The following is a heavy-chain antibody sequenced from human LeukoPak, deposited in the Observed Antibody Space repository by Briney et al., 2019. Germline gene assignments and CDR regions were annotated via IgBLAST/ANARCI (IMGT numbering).Heavy chain of an antibody. CDR2: IKQDGSEK. CDR3: AKGIGKFDWLADFDY. J-gene: IGHJ4*02. D-gene: IGHD3-9*01. V-gene: IGHV3-7*03. Sequence: GGSLRLSCAASGFTFRNYWMSWVRQAPGKGLEWVATIKQDGSEKYYGDSVKGRFTISRDNAQSSLFLQMNRLRAEDTAVYYCAKGIGKFDWLADFDYWGQGTLVTVSS. CDR1: GFTFRNYW.